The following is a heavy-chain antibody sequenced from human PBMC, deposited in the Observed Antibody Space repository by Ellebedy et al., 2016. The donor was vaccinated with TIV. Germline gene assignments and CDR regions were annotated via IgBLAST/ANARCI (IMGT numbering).Heavy chain of an antibody. V-gene: IGHV3-30*18. Sequence: GESLKISXAASRFTFSIFGLHWVRQAPGKGLEWAAIISSDGTNKYYADSVRGRFTISRDNSKNTLYLQMDSLRAEDTAVYYCAKDESDGELPRPFDYWGQGTLVTVSS. CDR3: AKDESDGELPRPFDY. D-gene: IGHD1-26*01. CDR1: RFTFSIFG. J-gene: IGHJ4*02. CDR2: ISSDGTNK.